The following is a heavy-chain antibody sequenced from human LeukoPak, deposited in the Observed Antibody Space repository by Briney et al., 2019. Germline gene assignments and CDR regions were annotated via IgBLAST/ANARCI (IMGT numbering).Heavy chain of an antibody. CDR1: GFTFSSYA. CDR3: AKGVYYYDSSGYYLN. Sequence: GGSPRLSCAASGFTFSSYAMSWVRQAPGKGLEWVSAISGSGGSTYYADSVKGRFTISRDNSKNTLYLQMNSLRAEDTAVYYCAKGVYYYDSSGYYLNWGQGTLVTVSS. CDR2: ISGSGGST. J-gene: IGHJ4*02. D-gene: IGHD3-22*01. V-gene: IGHV3-23*01.